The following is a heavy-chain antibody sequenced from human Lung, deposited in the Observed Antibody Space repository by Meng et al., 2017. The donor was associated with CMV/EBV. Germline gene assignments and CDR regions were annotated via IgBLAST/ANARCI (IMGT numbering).Heavy chain of an antibody. D-gene: IGHD7-27*01. CDR1: GYTFTLFD. Sequence: SVKVSCXASGYTFTLFDIHWVRQAPGQGLEWLGWINPNTDGTNYAQRFQGRVAMTCDTPITTAYMELSSLTSDDTAIYYCARDRSLSRLGRSGAFDFWGQGTRVTVSS. V-gene: IGHV1-2*02. J-gene: IGHJ3*01. CDR2: INPNTDGT. CDR3: ARDRSLSRLGRSGAFDF.